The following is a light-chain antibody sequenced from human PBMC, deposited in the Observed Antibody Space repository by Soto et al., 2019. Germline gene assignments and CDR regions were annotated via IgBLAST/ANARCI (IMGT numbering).Light chain of an antibody. J-gene: IGLJ2*01. CDR2: EVN. V-gene: IGLV2-8*01. Sequence: QSALAQPPSASGSPGQSVTISCTGTSSDVGGYNYVSWYQQHPGKAPKLMIYEVNKRPSGVPDRFSGSKSGNTASLTVSGLQAEDEADYYCSSYAGSNVGVFGGGTQLTVL. CDR3: SSYAGSNVGV. CDR1: SSDVGGYNY.